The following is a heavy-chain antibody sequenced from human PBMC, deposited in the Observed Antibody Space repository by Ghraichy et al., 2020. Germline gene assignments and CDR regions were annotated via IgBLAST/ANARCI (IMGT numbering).Heavy chain of an antibody. Sequence: GGSLRLSCAASGFTFNNAWMSWVRQAPGKGLEWVGRIRSKTDGGATEYAAPVKGRFTISRDDSKNTLFLQMNSLKTEDIGVYYCTIEAISLGQGVLNRLGSWGQGTLVTVSS. V-gene: IGHV3-15*01. J-gene: IGHJ5*02. CDR3: TIEAISLGQGVLNRLGS. D-gene: IGHD3-10*01. CDR1: GFTFNNAW. CDR2: IRSKTDGGAT.